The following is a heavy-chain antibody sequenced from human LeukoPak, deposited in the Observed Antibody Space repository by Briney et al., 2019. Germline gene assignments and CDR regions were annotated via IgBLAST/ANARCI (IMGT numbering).Heavy chain of an antibody. J-gene: IGHJ4*02. CDR1: GCTDTSYG. D-gene: IGHD2-2*02. CDR3: ARVLIKIVVVPAAILGTGDY. CDR2: MSAYNGNT. V-gene: IGHV1-18*01. Sequence: ASVKVSCKAAGCTDTSYGISWVRQAAGQGLEWVGWMSAYNGNTNYAQKLQARVTMTTDTSTSTAYRQLTSLRANDTAGYYCARVLIKIVVVPAAILGTGDYWGPGTLGTVSS.